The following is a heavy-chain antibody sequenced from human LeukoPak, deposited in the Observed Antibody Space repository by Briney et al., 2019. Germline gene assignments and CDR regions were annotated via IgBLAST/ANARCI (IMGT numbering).Heavy chain of an antibody. V-gene: IGHV3-23*01. D-gene: IGHD3-22*01. J-gene: IGHJ4*02. Sequence: GGSLRLSCPPSGFTFSSYDMRWVRQAPGKGLEWVSGISGSGGSTYYADSVKGRFTISRDNSKNTLYLQMNSLRAEDTAVYYCAKLGDSSGLLAWLDYWGQGTLVTVSS. CDR3: AKLGDSSGLLAWLDY. CDR2: ISGSGGST. CDR1: GFTFSSYD.